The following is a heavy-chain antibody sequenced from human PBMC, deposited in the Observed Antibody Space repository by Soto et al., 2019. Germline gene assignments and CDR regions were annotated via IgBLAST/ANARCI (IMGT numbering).Heavy chain of an antibody. CDR3: AGETVVVVGPNRGNAFDI. CDR2: INQDGREK. J-gene: IGHJ3*02. CDR1: GFTFNYYW. D-gene: IGHD2-21*01. V-gene: IGHV3-7*01. Sequence: EVSVVESGGGLVQPGGSLRLSCAASGFTFNYYWMSWVRQAPGKGLEWVANINQDGREKYYADSVRGRFAISRDNANNPLYLQMDNLRVEDTAVYSCAGETVVVVGPNRGNAFDIWGQGTKVTVSS.